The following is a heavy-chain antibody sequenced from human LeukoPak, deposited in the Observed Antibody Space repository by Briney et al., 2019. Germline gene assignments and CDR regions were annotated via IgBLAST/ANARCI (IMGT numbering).Heavy chain of an antibody. V-gene: IGHV3-74*01. Sequence: GGSLRLSCAASGFTFSSYAMSWVRQAPGKGLVWVSRINKDGSNTIFADSVKGRFTSSRDNAKNTMYLQMNSLRAEDTAVYYCVRGLSPSEAFDIWGQGTMVTV. J-gene: IGHJ3*02. CDR1: GFTFSSYA. CDR2: INKDGSNT. CDR3: VRGLSPSEAFDI.